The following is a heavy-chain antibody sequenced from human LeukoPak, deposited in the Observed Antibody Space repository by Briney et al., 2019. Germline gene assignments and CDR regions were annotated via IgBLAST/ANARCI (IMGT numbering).Heavy chain of an antibody. V-gene: IGHV3-20*04. CDR2: INWNGGST. Sequence: PGGSLRLSCAASGFTFDDYGMSWVRQAPGKGLEWVSGINWNGGSTGHADSVKGRFTISRDNAKNSLHLQMNSLRAEDTALYYCARVARYCSGGSCYSNYYYMDVWGKGTTVTVSS. D-gene: IGHD2-15*01. CDR1: GFTFDDYG. J-gene: IGHJ6*03. CDR3: ARVARYCSGGSCYSNYYYMDV.